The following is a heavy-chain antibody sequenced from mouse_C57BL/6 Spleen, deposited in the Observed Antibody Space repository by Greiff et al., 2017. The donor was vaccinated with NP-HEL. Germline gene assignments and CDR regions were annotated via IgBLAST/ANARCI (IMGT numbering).Heavy chain of an antibody. D-gene: IGHD1-1*01. V-gene: IGHV1-82*01. CDR2: IYPGDGDT. CDR3: ARGHYYGSSYGYFDY. Sequence: QVQLQQSGPELVKPGASVKISCKASGYAFSSSWMNWVKQRPGKGLEWIGRIYPGDGDTNYNGKFKGKATLTADKSSSTAYMQLSSLTSEDSAVYFCARGHYYGSSYGYFDYWGQGTTLTVSS. CDR1: GYAFSSSW. J-gene: IGHJ2*01.